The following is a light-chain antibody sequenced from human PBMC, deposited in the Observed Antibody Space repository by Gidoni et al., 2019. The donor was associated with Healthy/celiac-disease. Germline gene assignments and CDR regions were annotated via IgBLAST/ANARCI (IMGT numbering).Light chain of an antibody. J-gene: IGLJ2*01. CDR3: AAWDDSLNGVV. Sequence: QSVLTQPPSASGTPGQGVTISCSGSSSSIGSNTVNWYQQLPGTAPKLLIYSNNQRPSGVPDRFSGSKSGTSASLAISGLQSEDEADYYCAAWDDSLNGVVFGGGTKLTVL. V-gene: IGLV1-44*01. CDR2: SNN. CDR1: SSSIGSNT.